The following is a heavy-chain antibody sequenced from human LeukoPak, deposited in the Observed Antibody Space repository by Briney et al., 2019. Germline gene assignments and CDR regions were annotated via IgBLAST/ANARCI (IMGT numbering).Heavy chain of an antibody. J-gene: IGHJ4*02. Sequence: ASVKVSCKASGYTFTNFGISWVRQAPGQGLEWMGWISAYNGNTNYAQRLQGRVTMTTDTSTSTAYMELRSLRSEDTAVYYCASSGGSPVSYYFDYWGQGTLVTVSS. CDR3: ASSGGSPVSYYFDY. D-gene: IGHD2-15*01. V-gene: IGHV1-18*01. CDR1: GYTFTNFG. CDR2: ISAYNGNT.